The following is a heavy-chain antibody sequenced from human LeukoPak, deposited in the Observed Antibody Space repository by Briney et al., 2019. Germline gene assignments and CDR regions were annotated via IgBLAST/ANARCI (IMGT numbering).Heavy chain of an antibody. CDR1: GYTFTSYY. CDR2: INPSGGST. V-gene: IGHV1-46*01. D-gene: IGHD2-2*01. Sequence: ASVKVSCKASGYTFTSYYMHWVRQAPGQGLEWMGIINPSGGSTSYAQKFQGRVTMTRDTSTSTVYMELSSLRSEDTAVYYCARARQYQLLSPQQQYGMDVWGQGTTVTVSS. CDR3: ARARQYQLLSPQQQYGMDV. J-gene: IGHJ6*02.